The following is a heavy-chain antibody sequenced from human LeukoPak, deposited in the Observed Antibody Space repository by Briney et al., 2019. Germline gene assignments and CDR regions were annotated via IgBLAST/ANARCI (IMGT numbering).Heavy chain of an antibody. J-gene: IGHJ4*02. CDR2: IKRDGSEK. D-gene: IGHD6-19*01. CDR1: GFTFSNYW. Sequence: GGSLRLSCAASGFTFSNYWMTWVRQAPGKGLEWVANIKRDGSEKYYVDFVKGRFTISRDNAQNSLYLQMNSLRAEDTAVYYCARDTSGSFDYWGQGTLVTVSA. CDR3: ARDTSGSFDY. V-gene: IGHV3-7*05.